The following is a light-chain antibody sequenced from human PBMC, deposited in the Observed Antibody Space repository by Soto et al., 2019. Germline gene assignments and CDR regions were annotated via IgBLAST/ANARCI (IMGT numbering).Light chain of an antibody. V-gene: IGKV3-15*01. CDR2: GAS. J-gene: IGKJ1*01. Sequence: EIVMTQSPATLSVSPGERATLSCRASQSVSSNLAWYQQKPGQAPRLLIYGASTRATGIPARFSGSGSGTEFTLTISSLESEDFAVYFCQQYADRPRTFGQGTKVDIK. CDR1: QSVSSN. CDR3: QQYADRPRT.